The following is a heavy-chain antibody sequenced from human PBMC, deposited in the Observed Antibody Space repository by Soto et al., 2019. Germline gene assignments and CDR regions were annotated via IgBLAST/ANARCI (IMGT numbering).Heavy chain of an antibody. Sequence: QITLKESGPTRVKPTQTLTLTCTLSGVSLNTGGAAVSWIRQRPRKPREWLALIYWNDDNRYSPSLKNRLTITKDTSRNQVFLTMCKVGPDDTGTYYCADVPKWGISGIGACGKWTTVTVSS. J-gene: IGHJ6*04. D-gene: IGHD3-3*01. CDR3: ADVPKWGISGIGA. CDR2: IYWNDDN. CDR1: GVSLNTGGAA. V-gene: IGHV2-5*01.